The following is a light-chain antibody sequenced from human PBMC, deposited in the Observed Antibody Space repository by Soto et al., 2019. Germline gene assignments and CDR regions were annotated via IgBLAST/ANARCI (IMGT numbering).Light chain of an antibody. V-gene: IGKV3-11*01. CDR1: QSVSSY. CDR3: QQRSNWPFLT. Sequence: EIVLAQSPATRSLSPGERATLCCMAIQSVSSYLAWYQQKPGQAPRLLIYDASNRATGIPARFSGSGSGTDFTLTISSLEPEDFAVYYCQQRSNWPFLTFGGGTKVDIK. CDR2: DAS. J-gene: IGKJ4*01.